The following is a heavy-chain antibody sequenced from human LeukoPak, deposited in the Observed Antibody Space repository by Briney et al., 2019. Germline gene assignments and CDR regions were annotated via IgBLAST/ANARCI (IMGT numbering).Heavy chain of an antibody. Sequence: ASVTVSCTASGYTFTSYYMHWVRQAPGQGLEWMGIINPSGGSTSYAQKFQGRVTMTRDTSTSTVYMELSSLRSEDTAVYYCARDLGIVVVVAATPGVDYWGQGTLVTVSS. V-gene: IGHV1-46*01. J-gene: IGHJ4*02. CDR1: GYTFTSYY. CDR3: ARDLGIVVVVAATPGVDY. D-gene: IGHD2-15*01. CDR2: INPSGGST.